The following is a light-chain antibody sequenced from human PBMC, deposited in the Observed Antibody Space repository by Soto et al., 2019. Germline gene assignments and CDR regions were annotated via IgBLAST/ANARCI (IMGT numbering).Light chain of an antibody. CDR1: SNDVGSYTL. J-gene: IGLJ2*01. Sequence: QSVLTQPASVSGSPGQSITISCTGTSNDVGSYTLVSWYQQYPGKAPKLMIYEASKRPSGVSNRFSGSKSGNTASLTISGLQAEDEADYYCCSYASSKISVVFGGGTKLTVL. CDR3: CSYASSKISVV. CDR2: EAS. V-gene: IGLV2-23*01.